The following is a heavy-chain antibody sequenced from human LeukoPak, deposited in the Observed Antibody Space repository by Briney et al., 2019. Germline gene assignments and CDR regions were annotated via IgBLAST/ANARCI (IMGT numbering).Heavy chain of an antibody. CDR3: ARGTYYYDSSGYYTGLRDYYFDY. CDR1: GGTFSSYA. Sequence: ASVKVSCKASGGTFSSYAISWVRQAPGQGLEWMGGIIPIFGTANYAQKFQGRVTITADESASTAYMELSSLRSEDTAAYYCARGTYYYDSSGYYTGLRDYYFDYWGQGTLVTVSS. CDR2: IIPIFGTA. V-gene: IGHV1-69*13. D-gene: IGHD3-22*01. J-gene: IGHJ4*02.